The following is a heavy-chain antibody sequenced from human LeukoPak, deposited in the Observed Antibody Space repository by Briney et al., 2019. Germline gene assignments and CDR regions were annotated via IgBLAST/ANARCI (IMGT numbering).Heavy chain of an antibody. D-gene: IGHD6-13*01. CDR1: GFTFSSYA. CDR2: ISGSDGST. CDR3: AKDRGSSSWYLDY. V-gene: IGHV3-23*01. Sequence: GGSLRLSCAASGFTFSSYAMSWVCQAPGKGLEWVSAISGSDGSTYYADSVKGRFTISRDNSKNTLYLQMNSLRAEDTAVYYCAKDRGSSSWYLDYWGQGTLVTVSS. J-gene: IGHJ4*02.